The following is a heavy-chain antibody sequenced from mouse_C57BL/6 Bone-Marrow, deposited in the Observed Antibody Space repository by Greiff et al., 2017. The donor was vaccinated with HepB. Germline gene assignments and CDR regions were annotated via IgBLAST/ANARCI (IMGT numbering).Heavy chain of an antibody. CDR2: FYPGSGSI. CDR1: GYTFTEYT. Sequence: QVQLQQSGAELVKPGASVKLSCKASGYTFTEYTIHWVKQRSGQGLEWIGWFYPGSGSIKYNEKFKDKATLTADKSSSTAYMELSRLTSEDSAVYAGAKHEGGECYWYFDVWGTGTTVTVSS. J-gene: IGHJ1*03. V-gene: IGHV1-62-2*01. CDR3: AKHEGGECYWYFDV.